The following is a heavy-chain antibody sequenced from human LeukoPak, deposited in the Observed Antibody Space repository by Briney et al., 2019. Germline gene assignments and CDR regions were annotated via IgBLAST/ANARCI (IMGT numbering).Heavy chain of an antibody. D-gene: IGHD3-16*01. Sequence: GGSLRLSCAASGFTVSSNYMSWVRQAPGKGLEWVSIIYSGGSTYYADSVKGRFTISRDNSKNTLYFQMNSLRAEDTAVYYCARAGDGHGFDYWGQGTLVTVSS. CDR2: IYSGGST. CDR1: GFTVSSNY. J-gene: IGHJ4*02. V-gene: IGHV3-53*01. CDR3: ARAGDGHGFDY.